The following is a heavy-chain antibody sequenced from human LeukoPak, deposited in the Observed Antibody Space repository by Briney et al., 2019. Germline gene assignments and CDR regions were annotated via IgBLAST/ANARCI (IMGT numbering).Heavy chain of an antibody. CDR3: ARGGAVAGYYYGMDV. V-gene: IGHV3-48*01. J-gene: IGHJ6*02. CDR1: EFTFSSYV. CDR2: ISSSSSTI. Sequence: GGSLRLSCAASEFTFSSYVMAWVRQAPGKGLEWVSYISSSSSTIYYADSVKGRFTISRDNAKNSLYLQMNSLRAEDTAVYYCARGGAVAGYYYGMDVWGQGTTVTVSS. D-gene: IGHD6-19*01.